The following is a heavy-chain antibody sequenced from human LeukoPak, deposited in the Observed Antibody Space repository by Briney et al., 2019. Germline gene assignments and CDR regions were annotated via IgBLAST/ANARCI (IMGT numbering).Heavy chain of an antibody. J-gene: IGHJ4*02. V-gene: IGHV3-9*01. Sequence: GRSLRLSCAASGFTFDDYAMHWVRQAPGKGLEWVSCISWNSGSIGYADSVKGRFTISRDNAKNSLYLQMNSLRAEDTALYYCAKDREGLGNDYFDYWGQGTLVTVSS. CDR3: AKDREGLGNDYFDY. CDR2: ISWNSGSI. CDR1: GFTFDDYA.